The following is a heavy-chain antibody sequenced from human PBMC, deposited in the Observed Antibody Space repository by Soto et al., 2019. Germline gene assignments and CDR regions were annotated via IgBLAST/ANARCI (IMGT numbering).Heavy chain of an antibody. CDR1: GGTFSSYT. CDR3: HEGYCSTTSCRHDY. Sequence: QVQLVQSGAEVKKPGSSVKVSCKASGGTFSSYTISWVRQAPGQGLEWMGRIIPILGIANYAQKFQGRVTITADNSTSTAYMELSSLRSEDTAVYYCHEGYCSTTSCRHDYWGQGTLVTVSS. D-gene: IGHD2-2*01. CDR2: IIPILGIA. V-gene: IGHV1-69*02. J-gene: IGHJ4*02.